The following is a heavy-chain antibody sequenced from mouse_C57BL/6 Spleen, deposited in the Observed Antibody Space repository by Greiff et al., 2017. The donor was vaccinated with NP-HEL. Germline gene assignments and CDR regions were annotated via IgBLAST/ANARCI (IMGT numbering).Heavy chain of an antibody. CDR1: GYTFTDYN. Sequence: VQLKESGPELVKPGASVKMSCKASGYTFTDYNMHWVKQSHGKSLEWIGYINPNNGGTSYNQKFKGKATLTVNKSSSTAYMELRSLTSEDSAVYYCARDYYGSSRDYAMDYWGQGTSVTVSS. V-gene: IGHV1-22*01. D-gene: IGHD1-1*01. CDR2: INPNNGGT. J-gene: IGHJ4*01. CDR3: ARDYYGSSRDYAMDY.